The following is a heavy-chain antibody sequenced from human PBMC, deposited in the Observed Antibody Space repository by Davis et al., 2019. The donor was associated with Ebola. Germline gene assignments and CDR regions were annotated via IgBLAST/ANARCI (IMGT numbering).Heavy chain of an antibody. D-gene: IGHD4-11*01. CDR1: GFTFSGHW. V-gene: IGHV3-7*03. CDR3: ARHHYMRIDY. CDR2: INQDESEK. Sequence: PGGSLRLSCVASGFTFSGHWLTWVRQAPRRGLEWLANINQDESEKNYVDSVKGRFTISRDNAKNSLYLQMNSLRGDDTALYYCARHHYMRIDYWGQGSLVTVSS. J-gene: IGHJ4*02.